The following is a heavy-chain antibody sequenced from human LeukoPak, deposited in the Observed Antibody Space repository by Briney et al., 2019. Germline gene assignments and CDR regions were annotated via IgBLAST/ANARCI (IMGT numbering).Heavy chain of an antibody. CDR1: GGTFSSYA. V-gene: IGHV1-69*13. CDR3: AREIATIDYYYYGMDV. D-gene: IGHD3-22*01. CDR2: IIPIFGTA. Sequence: SVKVSCKASGGTFSSYAISWVRQAPGQGLEWMGGIIPIFGTANYAQKFQGRVTITADESTSTAYMELSSLRSEDTAVYYCAREIATIDYYYYGMDVWGQGTTVTVSS. J-gene: IGHJ6*02.